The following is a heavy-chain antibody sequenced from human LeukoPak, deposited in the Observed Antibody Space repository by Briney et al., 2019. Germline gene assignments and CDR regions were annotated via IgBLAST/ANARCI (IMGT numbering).Heavy chain of an antibody. V-gene: IGHV3-49*04. D-gene: IGHD3-22*01. CDR1: GFTFGDYG. J-gene: IGHJ4*02. CDR3: TRGDYYDSSGYYLLFDY. CDR2: IRSKLYGGTT. Sequence: PGGSLRLSCTASGFTFGDYGMSWVRQAPGEGLEWVGFIRSKLYGGTTEYAASVKGRFTISRDDSESIAYLQMNSVKTEDTAVYYCTRGDYYDSSGYYLLFDYWGEGTLVTVSS.